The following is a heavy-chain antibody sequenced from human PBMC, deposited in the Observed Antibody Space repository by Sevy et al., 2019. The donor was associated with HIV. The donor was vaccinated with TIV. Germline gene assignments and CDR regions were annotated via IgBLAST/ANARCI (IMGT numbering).Heavy chain of an antibody. D-gene: IGHD6-6*01. J-gene: IGHJ4*02. CDR1: GFSLSTSGVG. Sequence: SGPTLVKPTQTLTLTCTFSGFSLSTSGVGVGWIRQPPGKALEWLALIYWNDDKRYSPSLKSRLTITKDTSKNQVVLTMTIMDPVDTATYYCATAGYSSSSAYFDYWGQGTLVTVSS. V-gene: IGHV2-5*01. CDR2: IYWNDDK. CDR3: ATAGYSSSSAYFDY.